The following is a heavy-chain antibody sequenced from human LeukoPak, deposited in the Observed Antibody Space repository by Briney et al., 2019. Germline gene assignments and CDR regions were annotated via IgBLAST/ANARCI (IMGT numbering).Heavy chain of an antibody. CDR1: GGSISSYY. CDR2: IYYSGST. CDR3: ARTDYDSSGYYYVLDY. D-gene: IGHD3-22*01. J-gene: IGHJ4*02. Sequence: PSETLSLTCTVSGGSISSYYWSWIRQPPGKGLEWIGYIYYSGSTNFIPSLKSRVTISVDTSKNQFSLTLSSVTAADTAVYYCARTDYDSSGYYYVLDYWGQGTLVTVSS. V-gene: IGHV4-59*08.